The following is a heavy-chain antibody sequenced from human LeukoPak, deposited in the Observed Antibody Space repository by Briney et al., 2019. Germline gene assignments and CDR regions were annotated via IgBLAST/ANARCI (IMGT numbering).Heavy chain of an antibody. CDR3: ARSLSGHHYYYYMDV. CDR1: GGSISSSSYY. D-gene: IGHD3-9*01. V-gene: IGHV4-39*07. J-gene: IGHJ6*03. Sequence: SETLSLTCTVSGGSISSSSYYWGWIRQPPGKGLEWIGSIYYSGSTNYNPSLKSRVTISVDTSKNQFSLKLSSVTAADTAVYYCARSLSGHHYYYYMDVWGKGTTVTVSS. CDR2: IYYSGST.